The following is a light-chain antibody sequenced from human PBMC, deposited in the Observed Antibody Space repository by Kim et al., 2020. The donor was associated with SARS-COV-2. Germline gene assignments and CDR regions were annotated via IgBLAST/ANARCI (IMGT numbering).Light chain of an antibody. CDR1: QNIKNW. Sequence: ASVGDRVTMTCRASQNIKNWLGWYQLKPGKAPHLLLFGASTLQEGVPSRFSGSGSGTEFSLTINSLQPDDFAIYYCQQYHSYPLTFGGGTKVDIK. J-gene: IGKJ4*01. CDR2: GAS. CDR3: QQYHSYPLT. V-gene: IGKV1-5*03.